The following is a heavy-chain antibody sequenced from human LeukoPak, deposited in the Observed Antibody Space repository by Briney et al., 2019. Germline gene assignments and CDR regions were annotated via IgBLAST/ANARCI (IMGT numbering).Heavy chain of an antibody. CDR2: INPSGDVR. CDR3: ARGGGISHYYYYMDV. D-gene: IGHD6-13*01. J-gene: IGHJ6*03. Sequence: RRASVKVSCKASGYTFGTHWMHWVRQAPGQGLEWMAIINPSGDVRSYAQKFQGRVTVTRDMSTRTVYMELSDLRPEDTAVYYCARGGGISHYYYYMDVWGKGTAVTISS. CDR1: GYTFGTHW. V-gene: IGHV1-46*01.